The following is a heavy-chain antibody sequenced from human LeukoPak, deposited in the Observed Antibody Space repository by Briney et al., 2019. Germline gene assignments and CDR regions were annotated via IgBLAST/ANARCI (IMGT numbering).Heavy chain of an antibody. CDR2: INPNSGGT. Sequence: GASVKVSCKASGNIFTGYYLHWVRQAPGQGLEWMGWINPNSGGTNYAQKFQGRVTMTRDTSISTAYMELSRLRSDDTAVYYCARDRPTVVTFFDYWGQGTLVTVSS. J-gene: IGHJ4*02. CDR3: ARDRPTVVTFFDY. D-gene: IGHD4-17*01. V-gene: IGHV1-2*02. CDR1: GNIFTGYY.